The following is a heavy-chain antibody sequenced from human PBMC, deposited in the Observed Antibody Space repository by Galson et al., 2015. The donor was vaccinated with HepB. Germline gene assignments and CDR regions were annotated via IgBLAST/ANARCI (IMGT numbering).Heavy chain of an antibody. CDR2: IIPILDVP. Sequence: SEKVSCKASGGTFSSYTINWVRQAPGQGLEWMGRIIPILDVPNYAQKFQGRVTITADKSTTTAYMELSSLRSEDTAVYYCARGYMIAAAGTFDSWGQGTLVTVSS. CDR3: ARGYMIAAAGTFDS. CDR1: GGTFSSYT. J-gene: IGHJ4*02. D-gene: IGHD6-13*01. V-gene: IGHV1-69*02.